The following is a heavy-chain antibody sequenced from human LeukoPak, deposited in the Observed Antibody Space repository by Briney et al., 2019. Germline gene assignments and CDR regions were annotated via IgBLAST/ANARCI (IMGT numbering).Heavy chain of an antibody. CDR3: AKGGIAVAANAVDY. CDR2: IKQDGSEK. J-gene: IGHJ4*02. CDR1: GFTFSSYW. V-gene: IGHV3-7*03. D-gene: IGHD6-19*01. Sequence: PGGSLRLSCAASGFTFSSYWMSWVRQAPGKGLEWVANIKQDGSEKYYVDSVKGRFTISRDNSKNTLYLQMNSLRAEDTAVYYCAKGGIAVAANAVDYWGQGTLVTVSS.